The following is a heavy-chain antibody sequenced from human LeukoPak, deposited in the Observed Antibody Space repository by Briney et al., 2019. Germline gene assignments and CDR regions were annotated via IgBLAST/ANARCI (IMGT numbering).Heavy chain of an antibody. Sequence: SETLSLACAVYGGSFSGYYWSWIRQPPGKGLEWIGEINHSGSTNYNPSLKSRVTISVDTSKNQFSLKLSSVTAADTAVYYCARGPHSSSWFYFDYWGQGTLVTVSS. J-gene: IGHJ4*02. V-gene: IGHV4-34*01. CDR3: ARGPHSSSWFYFDY. CDR1: GGSFSGYY. D-gene: IGHD6-13*01. CDR2: INHSGST.